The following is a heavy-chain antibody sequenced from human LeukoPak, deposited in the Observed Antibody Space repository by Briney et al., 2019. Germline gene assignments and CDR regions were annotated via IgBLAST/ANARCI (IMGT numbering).Heavy chain of an antibody. CDR1: GFTFRSDW. V-gene: IGHV3-7*01. J-gene: IGHJ5*02. D-gene: IGHD1-26*01. Sequence: PGGSLRLSCAASGFTFRSDWMSWVRQAPGKGLEWVAPIKHDLSETHYGDSVKGRFIVSRDNPKNSLFLQMNSLRVEDTALYFCAKWDFFGDYFSFDPRGQGTRVTVSS. CDR2: IKHDLSET. CDR3: AKWDFFGDYFSFDP.